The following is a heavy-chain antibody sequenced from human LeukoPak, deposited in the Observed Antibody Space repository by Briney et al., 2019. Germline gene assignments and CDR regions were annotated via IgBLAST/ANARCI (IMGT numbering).Heavy chain of an antibody. CDR3: ARGGFYYDILTGYYKYYYYYYMDV. Sequence: SETLSLTCNVSGGSISSHYWSWIRQPPGKGLEWIGYIYYSGSTNYNPSLKSRVTISVDTSKNQFSLKLSSVTAADTAVYYCARGGFYYDILTGYYKYYYYYYMDVWGKGTTVTVSS. CDR2: IYYSGST. V-gene: IGHV4-59*11. J-gene: IGHJ6*03. D-gene: IGHD3-9*01. CDR1: GGSISSHY.